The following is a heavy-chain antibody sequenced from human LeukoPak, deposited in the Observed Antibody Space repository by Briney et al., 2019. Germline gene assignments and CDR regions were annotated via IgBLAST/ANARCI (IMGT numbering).Heavy chain of an antibody. CDR3: AKLAVVTVWDAFDI. CDR2: ISYDGSNK. J-gene: IGHJ3*02. D-gene: IGHD2-21*02. V-gene: IGHV3-30*18. Sequence: PGRSLRLSCAASGFTFSSYGMHWVRQAPGKGLEWVAVISYDGSNKYYADSVKGRFTISRDNSKNTLYLQMNSLRAEDTAVYYCAKLAVVTVWDAFDIWGQGTMVTVSS. CDR1: GFTFSSYG.